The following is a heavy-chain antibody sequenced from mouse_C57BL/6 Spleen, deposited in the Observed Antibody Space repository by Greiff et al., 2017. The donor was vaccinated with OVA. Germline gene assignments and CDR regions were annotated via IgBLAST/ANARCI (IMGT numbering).Heavy chain of an antibody. CDR3: ERREYYESSTHWYFDV. CDR2: INPNNGGT. J-gene: IGHJ1*03. V-gene: IGHV1-26*01. Sequence: EVQLQQSGPELVKPGASVKISCKASGYTFTDYYMNWVKQSHGKSLEWIGDINPNNGGTSYNQKFKGNATFTVYKSSSTDYMELRSLTTEDSAVYYCERREYYESSTHWYFDVWGKGTTVTVSA. D-gene: IGHD1-1*01. CDR1: GYTFTDYY.